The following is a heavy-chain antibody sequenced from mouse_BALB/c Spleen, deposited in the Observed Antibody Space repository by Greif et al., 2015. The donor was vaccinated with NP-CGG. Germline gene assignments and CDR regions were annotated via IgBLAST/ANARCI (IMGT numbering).Heavy chain of an antibody. Sequence: QVQLQHSGPELVKPGASVKISCKASGYSFTSYYIHWVKQRPGQGLEWIGWIFPGSGNTKYNEKFKGKATLTADTSSSTAYMQLSSLTSEDSAVYFCARSSGYYFDYWGQGTTLTVSS. V-gene: IGHV1-66*01. CDR2: IFPGSGNT. D-gene: IGHD6-1*01. CDR3: ARSSGYYFDY. J-gene: IGHJ2*01. CDR1: GYSFTSYY.